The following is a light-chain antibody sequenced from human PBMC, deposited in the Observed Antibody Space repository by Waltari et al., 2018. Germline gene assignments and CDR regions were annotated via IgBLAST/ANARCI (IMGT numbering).Light chain of an antibody. CDR3: HQYNNWPPWT. CDR2: ATS. Sequence: EIVMTQSPATLSVSPGEGATLSCRARQSISSNLAWYQQRPGQAPRLLIFATSTRATGVPARFRGSGSGTEFTLTISSMQSEDFAIYYCHQYNNWPPWTFGQGTKVEIK. V-gene: IGKV3-15*01. CDR1: QSISSN. J-gene: IGKJ1*01.